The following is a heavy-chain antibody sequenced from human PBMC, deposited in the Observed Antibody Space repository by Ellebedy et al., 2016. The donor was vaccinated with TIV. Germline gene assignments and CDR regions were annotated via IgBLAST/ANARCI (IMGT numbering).Heavy chain of an antibody. Sequence: SETLSLXXTVSGGPFSSYYWSWIRQAAGKGLEWIGRSFMGGSTTYNPSLKNRVTMSADASTTQLSMSLSSVTAADTAVYFCARLRQSRDRSHWYFDLWGRGTLVTVSS. CDR3: ARLRQSRDRSHWYFDL. CDR2: SFMGGST. D-gene: IGHD1-14*01. CDR1: GGPFSSYY. J-gene: IGHJ2*01. V-gene: IGHV4-4*07.